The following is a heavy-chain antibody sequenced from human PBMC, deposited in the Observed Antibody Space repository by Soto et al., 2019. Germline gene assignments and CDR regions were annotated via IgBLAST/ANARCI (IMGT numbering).Heavy chain of an antibody. V-gene: IGHV4-39*07. D-gene: IGHD1-26*01. CDR2: ISYAGDT. CDR3: ARDPSGHPPLYRFDP. CDR1: GFSISSSNYY. Sequence: SDTLSLTCSVSGFSISSSNYYWVRIRLPPGKGLEWIGNISYAGDTNYNPSLKSRVTISLDTSKNQFSLKLSSVTAADTAVYYCARDPSGHPPLYRFDPWGQGTLGTVSS. J-gene: IGHJ5*02.